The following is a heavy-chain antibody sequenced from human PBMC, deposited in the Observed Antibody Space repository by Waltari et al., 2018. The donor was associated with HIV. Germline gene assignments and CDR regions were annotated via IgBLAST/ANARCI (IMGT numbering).Heavy chain of an antibody. CDR1: GGSFSGYY. J-gene: IGHJ6*02. D-gene: IGHD6-13*01. Sequence: QVRPESWGTGQLKPSETLSLSCSVYGGSFSGYYWSWVRQSPERGLEWIAEINHVGTTNYNPSLKSRVSISVDTSKKQFYLKVTSVTAADTALYFCVRGYATAAPYYGLDVWGQGTTVTVSS. CDR3: VRGYATAAPYYGLDV. V-gene: IGHV4-34*02. CDR2: INHVGTT.